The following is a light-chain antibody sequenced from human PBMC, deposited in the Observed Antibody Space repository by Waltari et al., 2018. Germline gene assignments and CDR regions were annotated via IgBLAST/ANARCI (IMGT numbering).Light chain of an antibody. CDR2: ATS. V-gene: IGKV3-20*01. CDR3: QQYGSSPVT. Sequence: EIVLTQSPGTLSLSPGERATLSCRASQSVSSSYFAWYQQKPGQAPRILIFATSSRATGIPDRLSGSGSGTDFTLTISRLEPEDFAVYYCQQYGSSPVTFGQGTKLEI. CDR1: QSVSSSY. J-gene: IGKJ2*01.